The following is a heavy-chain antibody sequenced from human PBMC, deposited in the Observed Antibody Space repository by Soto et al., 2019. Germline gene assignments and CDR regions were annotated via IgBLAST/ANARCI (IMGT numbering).Heavy chain of an antibody. V-gene: IGHV1-69*13. CDR3: ARSPTSQYTTENWFDP. CDR2: IIPIFGTA. Sequence: SVKVSCKASGGTFSSYAISWVRQAPGQGLEWMGGIIPIFGTANYAQKFQGRVTITADESTSTAYMELSSLRSEDTAVYYCARSPTSQYTTENWFDPWGQGTLVTVSS. CDR1: GGTFSSYA. D-gene: IGHD2-2*01. J-gene: IGHJ5*02.